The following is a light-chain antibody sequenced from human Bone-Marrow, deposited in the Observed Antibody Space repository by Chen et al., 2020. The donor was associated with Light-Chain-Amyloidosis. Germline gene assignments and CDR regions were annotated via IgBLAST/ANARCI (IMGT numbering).Light chain of an antibody. CDR2: DAS. CDR1: QSVSSY. V-gene: IGKV3-11*01. Sequence: EIVLTQSPATLSLSPGERATLSCRASQSVSSYLAWYQQKLGQAPRLLIYDASNRATGIPARFSGSGSGTDFTLTISSLEPEDFAVYYSQQRSNWPPWTFGQGTKVEIK. J-gene: IGKJ1*01. CDR3: QQRSNWPPWT.